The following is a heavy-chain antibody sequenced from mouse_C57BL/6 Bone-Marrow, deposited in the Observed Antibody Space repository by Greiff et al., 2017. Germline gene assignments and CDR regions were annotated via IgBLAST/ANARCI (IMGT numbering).Heavy chain of an antibody. Sequence: VKLQQPGAELVKPGASVKMSCKASGYTFTSYWITWVKQRPGQGLEWIGDIYPGSGSTNYNEKFKSKATLTVDTSSSTAYMQLSSLTSEDSAVYYCAKLITTVVATRAMDYWGQGTSVTVSS. D-gene: IGHD1-1*01. V-gene: IGHV1-55*01. CDR2: IYPGSGST. CDR3: AKLITTVVATRAMDY. CDR1: GYTFTSYW. J-gene: IGHJ4*01.